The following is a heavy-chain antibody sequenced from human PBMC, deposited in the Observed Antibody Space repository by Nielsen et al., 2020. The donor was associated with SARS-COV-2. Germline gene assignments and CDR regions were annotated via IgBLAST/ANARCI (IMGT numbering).Heavy chain of an antibody. J-gene: IGHJ4*02. CDR2: IYHSGST. CDR3: VRIDMATISVDY. D-gene: IGHD5-24*01. V-gene: IGHV4-38-2*02. Sequence: GSLRLSCTVSGYSISSGYYWGWIRQPPGKGLEWIGSIYHSGSTYYNPSLKSRVTISVDTSKNQFSLKLSSVTAADTAVYYCVRIDMATISVDYWGRGTLVTVSS. CDR1: GYSISSGYY.